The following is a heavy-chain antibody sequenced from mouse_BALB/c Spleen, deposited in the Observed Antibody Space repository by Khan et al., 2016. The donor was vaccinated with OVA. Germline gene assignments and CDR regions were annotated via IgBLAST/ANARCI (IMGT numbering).Heavy chain of an antibody. Sequence: EVQLQESGPGLVKPSQSLSLTCTVTGYSITSGYAWNWIRQFPGNKLEWMGYISYSGVTSYTPSLKSRISIPRDTSKNQFFLQLNSVTTEDTATYYCSRGNYSGYYFDYWGQGTTLTVAS. J-gene: IGHJ2*01. V-gene: IGHV3-2*02. D-gene: IGHD1-1*01. CDR3: SRGNYSGYYFDY. CDR1: GYSITSGYA. CDR2: ISYSGVT.